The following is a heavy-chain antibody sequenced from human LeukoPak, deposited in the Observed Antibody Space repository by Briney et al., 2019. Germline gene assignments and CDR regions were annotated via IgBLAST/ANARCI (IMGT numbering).Heavy chain of an antibody. CDR3: ARGYCSSTSCPRHHFDY. V-gene: IGHV3-48*02. J-gene: IGHJ4*02. CDR1: GFTFSSYS. CDR2: ISTSSSTI. Sequence: GRSLRLSCAASGFTFSSYSMNWVRQAPGKGLEWVSYISTSSSTIYYADSVKGRFTISRDNAKNSLYLQMNSLRDEDTAVYYCARGYCSSTSCPRHHFDYWGQGTLVTVSS. D-gene: IGHD2-2*01.